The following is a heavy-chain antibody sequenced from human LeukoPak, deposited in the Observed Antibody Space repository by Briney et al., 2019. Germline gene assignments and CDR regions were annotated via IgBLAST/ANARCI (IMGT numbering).Heavy chain of an antibody. CDR2: IYYSGRN. Sequence: SETLSLTCTLSGGFISSYYGSWIPHPPREGLEWVGYIYYSGRNNYKPSLKSRVTISVDTSKHQLSLKLSSVTAADTAVYYCAREPGGDYYYYGMDVWGQGTTVTVSS. J-gene: IGHJ6*02. V-gene: IGHV4-59*01. D-gene: IGHD1-14*01. CDR3: AREPGGDYYYYGMDV. CDR1: GGFISSYY.